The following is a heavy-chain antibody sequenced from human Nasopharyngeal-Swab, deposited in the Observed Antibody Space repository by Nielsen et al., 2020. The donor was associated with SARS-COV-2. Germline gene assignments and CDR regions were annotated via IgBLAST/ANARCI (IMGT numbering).Heavy chain of an antibody. V-gene: IGHV3-7*01. Sequence: ASLKISCAASGFTISSYWMSWLRPAPGKGLEWVANIKHDGSEKYYVDSVKGRFTISRDTAKNTLYLQMNSLRAEDTAVYYCARGICGNSFRWVLGKTPAYYWDYWGQGTLVTVSS. D-gene: IGHD4-23*01. J-gene: IGHJ4*02. CDR3: ARGICGNSFRWVLGKTPAYYWDY. CDR1: GFTISSYW. CDR2: IKHDGSEK.